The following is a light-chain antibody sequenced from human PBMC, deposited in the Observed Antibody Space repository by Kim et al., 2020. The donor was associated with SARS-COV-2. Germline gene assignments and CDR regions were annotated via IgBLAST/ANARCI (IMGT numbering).Light chain of an antibody. V-gene: IGKV4-1*01. Sequence: ATINCKSSQSVLYSSNNKNYLAWYQQKPGQPPKLRISWASTRESGVPDRFSGSGSGTDFTLTISSLQAEDVAVYYCQQSNSVPFTFGPGTKVDIK. J-gene: IGKJ3*01. CDR2: WAS. CDR1: QSVLYSSNNKNY. CDR3: QQSNSVPFT.